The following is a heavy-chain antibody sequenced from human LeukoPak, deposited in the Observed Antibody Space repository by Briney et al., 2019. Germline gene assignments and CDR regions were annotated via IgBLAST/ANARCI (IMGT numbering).Heavy chain of an antibody. J-gene: IGHJ4*02. CDR3: AKGSLEYYDYVWGSYAGLDY. V-gene: IGHV3-23*01. CDR1: GFTFSSYA. D-gene: IGHD3-16*01. Sequence: PGGSLRLSCAASGFTFSSYAMSWVRQAPGKGLEWVTAIRGSGGSTYYADSVKGRFTISRDNSKNTLYLQMNSLRAEDTAVYYGAKGSLEYYDYVWGSYAGLDYWGQGTLVTVSS. CDR2: IRGSGGST.